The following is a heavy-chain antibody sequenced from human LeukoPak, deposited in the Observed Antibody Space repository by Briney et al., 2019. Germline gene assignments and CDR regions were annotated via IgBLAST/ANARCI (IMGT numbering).Heavy chain of an antibody. V-gene: IGHV4-61*02. D-gene: IGHD3-22*01. Sequence: SQTLSLTCTVSGDSINSGPYYWRWIRQPAGKGLEWIGRIYGGGRTNYNPSLKSRVTISVDTSKNQFSLKLSSVTAADTAVYYCAREGSIYYSDSSGYLGYWGQGTLVTVSS. CDR3: AREGSIYYSDSSGYLGY. CDR1: GDSINSGPYY. J-gene: IGHJ4*02. CDR2: IYGGGRT.